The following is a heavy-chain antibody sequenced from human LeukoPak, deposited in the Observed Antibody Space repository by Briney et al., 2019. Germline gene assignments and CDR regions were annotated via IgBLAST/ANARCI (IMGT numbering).Heavy chain of an antibody. CDR2: INPNSGGT. Sequence: EASVKVSCKASGYTFTSYGISWVRQAPGQGLEWMGWINPNSGGTNYAQKFQGRVTMTRDTSISTAYMELSRLRSDDTAVYYCARAGVVVSADYWGQGTLVTVSS. CDR1: GYTFTSYG. J-gene: IGHJ4*02. D-gene: IGHD3-22*01. CDR3: ARAGVVVSADY. V-gene: IGHV1-2*02.